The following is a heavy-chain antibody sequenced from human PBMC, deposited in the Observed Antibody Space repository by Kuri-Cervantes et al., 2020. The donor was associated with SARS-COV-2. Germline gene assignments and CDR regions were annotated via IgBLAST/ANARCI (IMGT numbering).Heavy chain of an antibody. CDR3: AREKVRGERPSYYYYGMDD. J-gene: IGHJ6*02. Sequence: GSLRLSCPLSGGSVSSGSYYWSCIRQPPGKGLEWIGEINHSGSTNYNPSLKSRVTISVDTSKNQFSLKLSSVTAADTAVYYCAREKVRGERPSYYYYGMDDWGQGTTVTVSS. CDR1: GGSVSSGSYY. CDR2: INHSGST. V-gene: IGHV4-61*01. D-gene: IGHD3-10*01.